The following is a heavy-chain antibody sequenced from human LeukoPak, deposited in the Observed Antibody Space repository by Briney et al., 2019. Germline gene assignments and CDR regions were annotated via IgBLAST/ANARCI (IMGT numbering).Heavy chain of an antibody. CDR2: FDPEDGET. D-gene: IGHD2-21*02. Sequence: ASVKVSCKVSGYTLTELSMHWVRQAPGKGLEWMGGFDPEDGETIYTQKFQGRVTMTEDTSTDTAYMELSSLRSEDTAVYYCATGMVVTALGTRDYWGQGTLVTVSS. J-gene: IGHJ4*02. CDR3: ATGMVVTALGTRDY. V-gene: IGHV1-24*01. CDR1: GYTLTELS.